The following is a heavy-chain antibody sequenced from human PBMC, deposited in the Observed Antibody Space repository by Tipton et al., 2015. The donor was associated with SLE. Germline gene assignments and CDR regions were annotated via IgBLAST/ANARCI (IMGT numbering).Heavy chain of an antibody. Sequence: TLSLTCTLYGGSFSENYWSWIRQPPGKGLEWIGEVNHGGDTKYNYAPSLRSRVTISVDTSNQFSLRLTSVTVADTAVYYCARLKSYYDSGVIYRARWALDIGGQGTLVTV. CDR1: GGSFSENY. CDR3: ARLKSYYDSGVIYRARWALDI. CDR2: VNHGGDT. V-gene: IGHV4-34*01. J-gene: IGHJ4*02. D-gene: IGHD3-22*01.